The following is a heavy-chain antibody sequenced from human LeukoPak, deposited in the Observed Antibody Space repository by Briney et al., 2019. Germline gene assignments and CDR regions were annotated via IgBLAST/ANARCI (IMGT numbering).Heavy chain of an antibody. D-gene: IGHD2-2*01. Sequence: GGSLRLSCIASGFAFDAHGMSWVRQVPGKGLEWVSGINWSGKSTGYGDPVRGRFTISRDNAKNSLYLQMDSLRAEDTALYYCARAPITSPFYFDYWGQGPWSPSPQ. V-gene: IGHV3-20*04. CDR2: INWSGKST. J-gene: IGHJ4*02. CDR3: ARAPITSPFYFDY. CDR1: GFAFDAHG.